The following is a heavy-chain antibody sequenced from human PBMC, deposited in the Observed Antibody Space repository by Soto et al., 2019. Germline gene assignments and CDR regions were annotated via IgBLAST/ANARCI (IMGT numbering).Heavy chain of an antibody. V-gene: IGHV1-18*04. CDR2: ISAYNGNT. Sequence: SSVQVSCTASGYTFTSYGISWVRQAPGQGLEWMGWISAYNGNTNYAQKLQGRVTMATDTSTSTAYMELRSLRSDDTAVYYCARAPILARADFASRGKRTSVTVSS. D-gene: IGHD3-3*01. J-gene: IGHJ6*03. CDR3: ARAPILARADFAS. CDR1: GYTFTSYG.